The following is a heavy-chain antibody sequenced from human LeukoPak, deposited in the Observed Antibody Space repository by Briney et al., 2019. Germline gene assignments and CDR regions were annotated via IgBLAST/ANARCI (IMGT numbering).Heavy chain of an antibody. V-gene: IGHV1-18*01. Sequence: EASVKVSCKTSGYSESFYGTTWVRQVAGQGLEWMGWISAQHGQTEYAPNSQDRVTMTTDTYTNTAYMELRSLRSDDTAVYYCAGSLGYCTSNVCYLKYWGQGTLVTVSS. D-gene: IGHD2-8*01. CDR1: GYSESFYG. CDR3: AGSLGYCTSNVCYLKY. CDR2: ISAQHGQT. J-gene: IGHJ4*02.